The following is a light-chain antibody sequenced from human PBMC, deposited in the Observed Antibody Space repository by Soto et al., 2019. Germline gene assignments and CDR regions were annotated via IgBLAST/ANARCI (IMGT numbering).Light chain of an antibody. CDR3: QQRSSWPLT. Sequence: EIVLTQSPATLSLSPGERATLSCRASQSSSSYLHWYQQKPGQSPRLLIYDASYRATGIPARFSAVVSGTDSTLPISFLEPEAFAFYYCQQRSSWPLTFGGGTRVEIK. J-gene: IGKJ4*01. CDR2: DAS. V-gene: IGKV3-11*01. CDR1: QSSSSY.